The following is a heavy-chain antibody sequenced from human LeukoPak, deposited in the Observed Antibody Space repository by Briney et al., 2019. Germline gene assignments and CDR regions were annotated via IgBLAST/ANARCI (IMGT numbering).Heavy chain of an antibody. V-gene: IGHV1-69*04. CDR3: ARDAQGITMVRGATNWFDP. CDR2: IIPILGIA. J-gene: IGHJ5*02. D-gene: IGHD3-10*01. Sequence: EASVKVSCKASGGTFSSYAISWVRQAPGQGLEWMGRIIPILGIANYAQKFQGRVTITADKSTSTAYMELSSLRSEDTAVYYCARDAQGITMVRGATNWFDPWGQGTLVTVSS. CDR1: GGTFSSYA.